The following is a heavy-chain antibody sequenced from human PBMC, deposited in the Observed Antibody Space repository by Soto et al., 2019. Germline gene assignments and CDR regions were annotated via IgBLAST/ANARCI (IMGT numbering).Heavy chain of an antibody. D-gene: IGHD4-17*01. V-gene: IGHV4-4*02. CDR1: GDSISSIKW. CDR2: VFHSGTA. CDR3: ASASGDYLVLGGYYLDS. J-gene: IGHJ4*02. Sequence: QVQLQESGPGVMKPSGTLSLTCTVSGDSISSIKWWSWVRQPPGERLEWIGEVFHSGTANYKPSLKSRLTSSADTSKNQFSLKLTSVTAADTAVYYCASASGDYLVLGGYYLDSWGQGTLVTVSS.